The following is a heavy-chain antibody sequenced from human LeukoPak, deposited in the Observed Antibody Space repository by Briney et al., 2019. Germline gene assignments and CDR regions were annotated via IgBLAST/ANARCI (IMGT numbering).Heavy chain of an antibody. CDR2: LYSGGDT. V-gene: IGHV3-53*01. CDR3: ARARGSGWLDFDC. J-gene: IGHJ4*02. Sequence: GGSLRLSCAASGFTVSSNYMNWVRQAPGKGLEWVSALYSGGDTYYTDSVKGRFTISRDNSKNTLYLQMNSLRVEDTAVYYCARARGSGWLDFDCWGQGTLVTVSS. CDR1: GFTVSSNY. D-gene: IGHD6-19*01.